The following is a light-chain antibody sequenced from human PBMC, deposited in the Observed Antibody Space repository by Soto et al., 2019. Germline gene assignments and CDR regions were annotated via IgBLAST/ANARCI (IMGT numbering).Light chain of an antibody. CDR1: SSDVGAYDY. J-gene: IGLJ2*01. CDR2: DVS. V-gene: IGLV2-14*03. Sequence: QSALTQPASVSGSPGQSITISCTGTSSDVGAYDYVSWYQQHPGKGPTPMIYDVSNRPSGVSNRFSGSKSGNTASLTISGLQAEDEADYYCASYTTSSTVVFGGGTKLTVL. CDR3: ASYTTSSTVV.